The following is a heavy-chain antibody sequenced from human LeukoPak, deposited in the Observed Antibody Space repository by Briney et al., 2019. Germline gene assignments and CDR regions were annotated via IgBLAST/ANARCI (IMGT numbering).Heavy chain of an antibody. CDR1: GFIFSSYW. D-gene: IGHD3-22*01. Sequence: GGSLRLSCAASGFIFSSYWMSWVRQAPGKGLEWVANIKQDGSEKYYVDSVKGRFTISRDNAKNSLYLQMNSLRAEDTAVYYCARLYYDSSGYRDAFDIWGQGTMVTVSA. V-gene: IGHV3-7*01. J-gene: IGHJ3*02. CDR2: IKQDGSEK. CDR3: ARLYYDSSGYRDAFDI.